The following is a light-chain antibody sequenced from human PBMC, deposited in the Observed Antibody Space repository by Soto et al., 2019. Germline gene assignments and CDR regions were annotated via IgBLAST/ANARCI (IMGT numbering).Light chain of an antibody. CDR1: SYNVGTNY. CDR3: GTWDTNLSGVV. CDR2: DDN. Sequence: QAVVTQPPSVSAAPGQQVTISCSGNSYNVGTNYVSWYQHVPGTAPKLLISDDNKRPSGIPDRFSGSKSGTSATLGITGLQTGDEADYYCGTWDTNLSGVVFGGGTKVTVL. V-gene: IGLV1-51*01. J-gene: IGLJ2*01.